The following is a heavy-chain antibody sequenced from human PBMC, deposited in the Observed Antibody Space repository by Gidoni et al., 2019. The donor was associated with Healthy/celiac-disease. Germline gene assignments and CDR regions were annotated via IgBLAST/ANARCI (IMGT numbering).Heavy chain of an antibody. CDR1: GGSFSGYY. J-gene: IGHJ4*02. CDR2: INHSGST. CDR3: ARGSRGYSYGPRLGYFDY. V-gene: IGHV4-34*01. D-gene: IGHD5-18*01. Sequence: QVQLQQWGAGLLKPSETLSLTCAVYGGSFSGYYWSWIRQPPGKGLEWIGEINHSGSTNYNPSLKSRVTISVDTSKNQFSLKLSSVTAADTAVYYCARGSRGYSYGPRLGYFDYWGQGTLVTVSS.